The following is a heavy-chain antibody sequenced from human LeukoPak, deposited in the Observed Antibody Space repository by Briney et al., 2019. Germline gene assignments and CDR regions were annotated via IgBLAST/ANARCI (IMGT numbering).Heavy chain of an antibody. CDR3: ARELCGSTSCYFDY. J-gene: IGHJ4*02. CDR1: GFTINSNY. D-gene: IGHD2-2*01. Sequence: GGSLRLSCAASGFTINSNYMSCVRQAPGKGLEWVSVIYSDGSTYYADSVKGRFTVSRDNSKNTLYLQMNNLRAEDTAMYYCARELCGSTSCYFDYWGQGTLVTVSS. CDR2: IYSDGST. V-gene: IGHV3-53*01.